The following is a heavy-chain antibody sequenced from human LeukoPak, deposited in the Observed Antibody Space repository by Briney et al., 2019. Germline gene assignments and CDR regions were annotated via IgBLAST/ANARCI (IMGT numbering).Heavy chain of an antibody. Sequence: ASVKVSCKASGYTFTSYYMHWVRQAPGQGLEWMGIINPSGGSTSYAQKFQGRVTMTRDTSTSTVYMELSSLRSEDTAVYYCAREPKPNYYDSSGYYLLDYWGREPWSPSPQ. CDR3: AREPKPNYYDSSGYYLLDY. J-gene: IGHJ4*02. V-gene: IGHV1-46*01. CDR2: INPSGGST. CDR1: GYTFTSYY. D-gene: IGHD3-22*01.